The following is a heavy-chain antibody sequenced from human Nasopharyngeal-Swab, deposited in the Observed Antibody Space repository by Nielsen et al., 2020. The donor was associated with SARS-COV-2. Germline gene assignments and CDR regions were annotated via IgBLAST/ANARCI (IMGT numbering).Heavy chain of an antibody. CDR2: ISSSSSYI. CDR3: ARVSGTQSIYYYYGMDV. CDR1: GLTFSSYS. Sequence: GESLKISCAASGLTFSSYSMNWVRQAPGKGLEWVSSISSSSSYIYYADSVKGRFTISRDNAKNSLYLQMNSLRAEDTAVYYCARVSGTQSIYYYYGMDVWGQGTTVTVSS. J-gene: IGHJ6*02. D-gene: IGHD1-1*01. V-gene: IGHV3-21*01.